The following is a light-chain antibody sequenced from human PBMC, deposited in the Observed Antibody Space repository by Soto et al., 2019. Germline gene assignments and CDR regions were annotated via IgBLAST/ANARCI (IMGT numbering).Light chain of an antibody. CDR3: SSYTSSSTLYV. Sequence: QSVLTQPASVSGSPEQSITISCTGTSSDVGGYNYVSWYQQHPGKATKLMIYDVSNRPSGVSNRFSGSKSGNTASLTISGLQAEDEADYYCSSYTSSSTLYVFGTGTKVTVL. V-gene: IGLV2-14*01. CDR2: DVS. CDR1: SSDVGGYNY. J-gene: IGLJ1*01.